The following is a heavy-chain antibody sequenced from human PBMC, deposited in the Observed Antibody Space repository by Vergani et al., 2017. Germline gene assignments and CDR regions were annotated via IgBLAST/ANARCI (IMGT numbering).Heavy chain of an antibody. CDR3: ARVNGHYDFWSGYSNIRYNWFDP. D-gene: IGHD3-3*01. CDR1: GYTFTSYA. V-gene: IGHV1-3*01. Sequence: QVQLVQSGAEVKKPGASVKVSCKASGYTFTSYAMHWVRQAPGQRLEWMGWINAGNGNTKYSQKFQGRVTITRDTSASTAYMELSSLRSEDTAVYYCARVNGHYDFWSGYSNIRYNWFDPWGQGTLVTVSS. J-gene: IGHJ5*02. CDR2: INAGNGNT.